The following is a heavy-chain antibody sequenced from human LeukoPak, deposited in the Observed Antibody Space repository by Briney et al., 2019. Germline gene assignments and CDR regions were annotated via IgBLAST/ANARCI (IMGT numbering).Heavy chain of an antibody. CDR2: ISFYGGKI. V-gene: IGHV3-30*04. Sequence: PGRSLRLSCTASGFPFSNYAMNWVRQTPGKGLEWVALISFYGGKIYYADSVKGRFTISRDNSKNTLFLQMNSLTVEDTAVYYCARDPAKGAATYFDYWGQGTLVTVSS. J-gene: IGHJ4*02. CDR3: ARDPAKGAATYFDY. CDR1: GFPFSNYA. D-gene: IGHD2-15*01.